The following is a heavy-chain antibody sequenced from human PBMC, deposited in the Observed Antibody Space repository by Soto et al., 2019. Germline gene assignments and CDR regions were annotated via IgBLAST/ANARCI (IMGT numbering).Heavy chain of an antibody. CDR3: ARLGGIVDTGTWIQ. CDR1: GYRFSTYW. V-gene: IGHV5-51*01. D-gene: IGHD1-26*01. CDR2: IYPGDSDT. Sequence: PGESLKISCKASGYRFSTYWISWVRQRPGKGPEWMAIIYPGDSDTRENPSFQGQVTIPADKSSNTVHLQWRSLKAADTAIYYCARLGGIVDTGTWIQWGQGTPVTVSS. J-gene: IGHJ4*02.